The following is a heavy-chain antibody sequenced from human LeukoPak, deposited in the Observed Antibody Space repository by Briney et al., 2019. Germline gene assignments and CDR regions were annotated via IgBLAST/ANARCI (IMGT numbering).Heavy chain of an antibody. CDR2: INTSGST. CDR3: ARNRGITGTAFDY. V-gene: IGHV4-4*07. J-gene: IGHJ4*02. CDR1: DGSISSYY. D-gene: IGHD1-20*01. Sequence: SETLSLTCTVSDGSISSYYWSWIRQPPGKGLEGFGGINTSGSTNYNPSPKSRVIMSLDTSNNQFSLKLSSLPAADTAVCYCARNRGITGTAFDYWGEGTLVTVSS.